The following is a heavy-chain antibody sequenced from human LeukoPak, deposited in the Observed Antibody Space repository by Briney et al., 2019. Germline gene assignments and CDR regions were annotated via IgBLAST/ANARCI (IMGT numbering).Heavy chain of an antibody. J-gene: IGHJ4*02. D-gene: IGHD3-22*01. CDR1: GGSISSYY. V-gene: IGHV4-59*08. CDR3: ARHSSTYYRFDY. CDR2: IHYSGST. Sequence: SETLSLTCTVSGGSISSYYWSWIRQPPGKGLEWIGYIHYSGSTNYNPSLKSRVTISVDTSKNQFSLKVSPVTAADTAVYYCARHSSTYYRFDYWGQGTLVSVSS.